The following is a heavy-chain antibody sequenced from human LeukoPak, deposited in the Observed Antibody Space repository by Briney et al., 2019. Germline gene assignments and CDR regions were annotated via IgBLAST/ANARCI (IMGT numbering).Heavy chain of an antibody. J-gene: IGHJ5*02. Sequence: PGGSLRLSCAASGFTFSDYNMHWVRQAPGKGLEWVAVISYDGSNKYYADSVKGRFTISRDNSKNTLYLQMNSLRAEDTAVYYCARDVGDYDPGDPFAYNWFDPWGQGTLVTVSS. CDR1: GFTFSDYN. CDR3: ARDVGDYDPGDPFAYNWFDP. D-gene: IGHD4-17*01. CDR2: ISYDGSNK. V-gene: IGHV3-30*03.